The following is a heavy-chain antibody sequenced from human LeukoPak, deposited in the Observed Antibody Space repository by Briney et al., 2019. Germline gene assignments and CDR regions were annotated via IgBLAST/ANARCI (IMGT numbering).Heavy chain of an antibody. J-gene: IGHJ5*02. CDR1: GFTFSSYS. V-gene: IGHV3-21*01. CDR2: ISSSSSYI. D-gene: IGHD5-24*01. CDR3: ASWPGMAPHDWFDP. Sequence: GGSLRLPCAASGFTFSSYSMNWVRQAPGKGLEWVSSISSSSSYIYYADSVKGRFTISRDNAKNSLYLQMNSLRAEDTAVYYCASWPGMAPHDWFDPWGQGTLVTVSS.